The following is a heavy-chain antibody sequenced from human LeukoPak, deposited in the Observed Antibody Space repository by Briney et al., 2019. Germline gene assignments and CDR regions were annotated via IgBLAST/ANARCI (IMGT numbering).Heavy chain of an antibody. Sequence: GGSLRLSCAASGFTFSASNMNWVRQAPEKGLEWVSSISNGSSAIYYADSVRGRFTISRDNAKKSLYLQMNSLRDEDTAVYYCARGDGWFGELSNFDYWGQGTLVTVSS. D-gene: IGHD3-10*01. CDR2: ISNGSSAI. CDR1: GFTFSASN. V-gene: IGHV3-48*02. CDR3: ARGDGWFGELSNFDY. J-gene: IGHJ4*02.